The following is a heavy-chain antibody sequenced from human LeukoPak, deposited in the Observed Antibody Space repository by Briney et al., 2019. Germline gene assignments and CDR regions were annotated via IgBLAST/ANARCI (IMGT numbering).Heavy chain of an antibody. D-gene: IGHD5-18*01. CDR2: ISYDGSNK. CDR3: AKDKGSYGRGPNFDY. Sequence: RSGGSLRLSCAASGFTFSSYGMHWVRQAPGKGLEWVAVISYDGSNKYYADSVKGRFTISRDNSKNTVYLQMNSLRAEDTAVYYCAKDKGSYGRGPNFDYWGQGTLVTVSS. V-gene: IGHV3-30*18. CDR1: GFTFSSYG. J-gene: IGHJ4*02.